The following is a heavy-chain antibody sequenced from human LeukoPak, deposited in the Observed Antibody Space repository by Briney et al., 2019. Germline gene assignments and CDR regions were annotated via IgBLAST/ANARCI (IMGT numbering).Heavy chain of an antibody. V-gene: IGHV3-48*01. CDR3: ARDEVAVPGGFY. D-gene: IGHD2-8*02. J-gene: IGHJ4*02. Sequence: GGSLRLSCAASGFTFSSHSMNWVRQAPGKGLEWLSYITSSSNLIYYADSVKGRFTTSRDNAKNSVYLQMNSLRAEDTAVYYCARDEVAVPGGFYWGQGTPVTVSS. CDR2: ITSSSNLI. CDR1: GFTFSSHS.